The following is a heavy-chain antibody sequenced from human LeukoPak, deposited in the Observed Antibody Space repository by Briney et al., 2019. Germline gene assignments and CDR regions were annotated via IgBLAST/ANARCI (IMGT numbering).Heavy chain of an antibody. Sequence: ASVKVSCKASGYTFTGYYMHWVRQAPGQGLEWMGWINPNSGGTNYAQKFQGRVTMTRDTSISTAYMELSRLRSDDTAVYYCARVAWFGELVHFDYWGQGTLVTVSS. J-gene: IGHJ4*02. CDR1: GYTFTGYY. CDR3: ARVAWFGELVHFDY. V-gene: IGHV1-2*02. D-gene: IGHD3-10*01. CDR2: INPNSGGT.